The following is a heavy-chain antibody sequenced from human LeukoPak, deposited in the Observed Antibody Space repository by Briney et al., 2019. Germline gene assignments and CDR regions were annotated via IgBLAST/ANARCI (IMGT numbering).Heavy chain of an antibody. CDR2: ISGSGGST. CDR1: GFTFSSYA. V-gene: IGHV3-23*01. CDR3: AKFVHSSGWFDY. Sequence: GGSLRLSCAASGFTFSSYAMSWVRQAPGKGLEWVSAISGSGGSTYYADSVRGRFTIPRDNSKNTLYLQMNSLRAEDTAVYYCAKFVHSSGWFDYWGQGTLVTVSS. D-gene: IGHD6-19*01. J-gene: IGHJ5*01.